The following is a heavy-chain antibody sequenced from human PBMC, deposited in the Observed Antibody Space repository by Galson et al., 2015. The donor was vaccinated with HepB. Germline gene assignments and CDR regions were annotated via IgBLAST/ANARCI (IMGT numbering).Heavy chain of an antibody. CDR2: INPDSGGT. J-gene: IGHJ6*03. D-gene: IGHD3-10*01. V-gene: IGHV1-2*06. CDR3: ARSRQIYRSGSYLLAPYYYYMGV. Sequence: SVKVSCKASGYTFSDYYIHWVRQAPGHGLEWMGRINPDSGGTNYAQKFQGRVTMTRDTSISIVYLELKRLTSDDTAVYYCARSRQIYRSGSYLLAPYYYYMGVWGKGTTVAVSS. CDR1: GYTFSDYY.